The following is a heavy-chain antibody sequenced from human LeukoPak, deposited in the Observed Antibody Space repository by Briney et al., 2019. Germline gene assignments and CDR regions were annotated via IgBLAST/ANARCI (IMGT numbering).Heavy chain of an antibody. CDR2: ISGSGGST. J-gene: IGHJ5*02. V-gene: IGHV3-23*01. CDR1: GFTFSSYA. CDR3: AKEYCSGGSRYSNWFDP. D-gene: IGHD2-15*01. Sequence: GGSLRLSCAASGFTFSSYAMSWVRQAPGKGLEWVSAISGSGGSTYYADSVKGRFTISRDNSKNTLYLQMNSLRAEDTAVYYCAKEYCSGGSRYSNWFDPWGQGTLVTVSS.